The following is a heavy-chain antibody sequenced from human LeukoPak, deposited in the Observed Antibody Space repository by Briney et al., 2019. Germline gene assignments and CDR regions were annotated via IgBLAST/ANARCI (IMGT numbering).Heavy chain of an antibody. CDR2: ISGSGGGT. CDR3: AKDCRCDFWSGDFDY. CDR1: GFTFSSYA. V-gene: IGHV3-23*01. J-gene: IGHJ4*02. Sequence: GGSLRLSCAASGFTFSSYAMSWVRQAPGKGLEWVSAISGSGGGTYYADSVKGRFTISRDNSKNSLYLQVNSLRAEDTAVYYCAKDCRCDFWSGDFDYWGQGTLVTVSS. D-gene: IGHD3-3*01.